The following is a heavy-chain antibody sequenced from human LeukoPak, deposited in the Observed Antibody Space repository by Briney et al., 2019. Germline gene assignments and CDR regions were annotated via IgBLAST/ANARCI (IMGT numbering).Heavy chain of an antibody. Sequence: GGSLRLSCAASGFTFSSYWMHWVRQGPGTGLVWVSRINSDGSNTRYADSVKGRLTISRDNAKNTVSLQMNGLRAEDTAVYYCARLPELPGFGDYWGQGALVTVSS. D-gene: IGHD3-10*01. CDR2: INSDGSNT. CDR1: GFTFSSYW. CDR3: ARLPELPGFGDY. J-gene: IGHJ4*02. V-gene: IGHV3-74*01.